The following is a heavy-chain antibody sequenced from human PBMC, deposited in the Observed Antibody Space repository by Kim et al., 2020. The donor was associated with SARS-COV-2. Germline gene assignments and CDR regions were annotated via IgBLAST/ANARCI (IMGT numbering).Heavy chain of an antibody. CDR3: ARFRAVAGQQYYYYYGMDV. D-gene: IGHD6-19*01. V-gene: IGHV4-4*02. Sequence: SETLSLTCAVSGGSISSSNWWSWVRQPPGKGLEWIGEIYHSGSTNYNPSLKSRVTISVDKSKNQFSLKLSSVTAADTAVYYCARFRAVAGQQYYYYYGMDVWGQGTTVTVSS. CDR1: GGSISSSNW. CDR2: IYHSGST. J-gene: IGHJ6*02.